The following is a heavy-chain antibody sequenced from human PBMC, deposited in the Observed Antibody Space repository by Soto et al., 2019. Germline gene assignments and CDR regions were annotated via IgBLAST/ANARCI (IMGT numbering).Heavy chain of an antibody. CDR3: ALGSSSSLYSRNY. CDR1: GITFDDFA. CDR2: INWDGDFL. V-gene: IGHV3-9*01. J-gene: IGHJ4*02. D-gene: IGHD6-6*01. Sequence: EVQLVESGGGLVQPGRSLRLSCAASGITFDDFAMHWVRQAPGKGLEWVSGINWDGDFLDYADSVKGRLTISRDKAKNSLYLQMSSLRREDTALYFCALGSSSSLYSRNYWGPGTLVTVSS.